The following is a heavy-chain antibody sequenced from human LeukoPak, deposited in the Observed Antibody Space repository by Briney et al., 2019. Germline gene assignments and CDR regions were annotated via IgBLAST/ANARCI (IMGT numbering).Heavy chain of an antibody. V-gene: IGHV3-21*06. CDR1: GFSFTSYA. Sequence: GGSLRLSCSASGFSFTSYAMNWVRQAPGKGLEWVSSITTGSSYIYYADSVRGRFIVSRDNAKNSLYLEMNSLRAEDTAVYYCARVEATTARSYYYYYMDVWGKGTTVTVSS. J-gene: IGHJ6*03. D-gene: IGHD1-1*01. CDR2: ITTGSSYI. CDR3: ARVEATTARSYYYYYMDV.